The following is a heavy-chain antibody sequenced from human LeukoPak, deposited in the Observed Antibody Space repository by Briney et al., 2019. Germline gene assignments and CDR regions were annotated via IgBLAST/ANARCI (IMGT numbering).Heavy chain of an antibody. D-gene: IGHD3-10*02. CDR3: AELGITMIGGV. V-gene: IGHV3-30*04. Sequence: GGSLRLSCAASGFTFSSYVMHWVRQAPGKGLEWVAIISYDGSNEYYADSVKGRFTISRDNAKNSLYLQMNSLRAEDTAVYYCAELGITMIGGVWGKGTTVTISS. CDR2: ISYDGSNE. J-gene: IGHJ6*04. CDR1: GFTFSSYV.